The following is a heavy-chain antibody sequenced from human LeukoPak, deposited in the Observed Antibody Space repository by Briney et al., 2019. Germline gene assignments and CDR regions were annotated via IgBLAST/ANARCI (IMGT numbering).Heavy chain of an antibody. CDR1: GGSISSSSYY. V-gene: IGHV4-39*01. D-gene: IGHD4-17*01. CDR3: ARRDYGDYMI. J-gene: IGHJ4*02. Sequence: PSETLSLTCTVSGGSISSSSYYWGWIRQPPGKGLERIGSIYYSGSTYYNPSLKSRVTISVDTSKNQFSLKLSSVTAADTAVYYCARRDYGDYMIWGQGTLVTVSS. CDR2: IYYSGST.